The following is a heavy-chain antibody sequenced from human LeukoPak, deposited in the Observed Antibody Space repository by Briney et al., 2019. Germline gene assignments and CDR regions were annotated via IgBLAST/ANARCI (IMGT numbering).Heavy chain of an antibody. Sequence: GGSLRLSCAASGFTFSSYWMHWVRQAPGKGLVWVSRISTDGSTTTYADSVKGRFTISRDNAKNTAYLQMNSLRAEDTAVYYCAGGPACWGQGNLVTVSS. CDR3: AGGPAC. V-gene: IGHV3-74*01. CDR2: ISTDGSTT. J-gene: IGHJ4*02. D-gene: IGHD1-14*01. CDR1: GFTFSSYW.